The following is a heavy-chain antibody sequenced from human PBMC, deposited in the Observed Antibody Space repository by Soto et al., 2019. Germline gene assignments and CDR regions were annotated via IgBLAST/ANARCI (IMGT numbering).Heavy chain of an antibody. CDR2: IYDSGIT. J-gene: IGHJ4*02. V-gene: IGHV4-39*01. D-gene: IGHD5-12*01. Sequence: QLQLQESGPGLVKPSETLSLTCTVSGGSIRSSSYYWGWIRQPPGKGLAWIGRIYDSGITYYNPAHKSPVTISVDTSKNQFSLKLSSVIAADTAVYYCATHVGYIEVATIWSGSTLGYWGQGNLVTVSS. CDR1: GGSIRSSSYY. CDR3: ATHVGYIEVATIWSGSTLGY.